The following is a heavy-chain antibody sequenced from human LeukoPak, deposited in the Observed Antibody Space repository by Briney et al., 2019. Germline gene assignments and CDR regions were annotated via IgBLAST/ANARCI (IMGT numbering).Heavy chain of an antibody. J-gene: IGHJ4*02. V-gene: IGHV1-8*01. CDR2: MNPNSGNT. CDR1: GYTFTSYD. D-gene: IGHD5-12*01. CDR3: ARGAYSGYVGVTSFDY. Sequence: ASVKVSCKASGYTFTSYDINWVRQATGQGLEWMGWMNPNSGNTGYAQKFQGRVTMTRNTSISTAYMELSSLRSEDTAVYYCARGAYSGYVGVTSFDYWGQGTLVTVSS.